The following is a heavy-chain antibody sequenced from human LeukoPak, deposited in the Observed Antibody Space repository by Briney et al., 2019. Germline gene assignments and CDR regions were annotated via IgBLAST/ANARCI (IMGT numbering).Heavy chain of an antibody. CDR3: ARGGVGSSWYYMTFPPDY. V-gene: IGHV4-34*01. J-gene: IGHJ4*02. D-gene: IGHD6-13*01. CDR2: INHSGST. Sequence: SETLSLTCAVYGESFSGYYWSWIRQPPGKGLEWIGEINHSGSTNYNPSLKSRVTISVDTSKNQFSLKLSSVTAADTAVYYCARGGVGSSWYYMTFPPDYWGQGTLVTVSS. CDR1: GESFSGYY.